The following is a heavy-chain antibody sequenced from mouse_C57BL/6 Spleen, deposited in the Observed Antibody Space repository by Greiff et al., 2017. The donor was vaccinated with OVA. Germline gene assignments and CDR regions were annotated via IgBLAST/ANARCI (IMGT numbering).Heavy chain of an antibody. Sequence: QVQLQQPGAELVMPGASVKLSCKASGYTFTSYWMHWVKQRPGQGLEWIGEIDPSDSYTNYNQKFKGKSTLTVDKSSSTAYMQLSGLTSEDSAVYYCARSHLNWYFDVWGTGTTVTVSS. V-gene: IGHV1-69*01. CDR3: ARSHLNWYFDV. J-gene: IGHJ1*03. CDR2: IDPSDSYT. CDR1: GYTFTSYW.